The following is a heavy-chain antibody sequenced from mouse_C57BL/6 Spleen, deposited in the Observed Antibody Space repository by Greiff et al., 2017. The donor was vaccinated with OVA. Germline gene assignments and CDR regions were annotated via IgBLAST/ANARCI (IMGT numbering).Heavy chain of an antibody. Sequence: DVMLVESGGGLVQPGGSLRLSCAASGFTFTDYYMSWVRQPPGKALEWLGFIRNKANGYTTEYSASVKGRFTISRDNSQSILYLQMNALRAEDSATYYCARYYYGSSYDYYAMDYWGQGTSVNVSS. D-gene: IGHD1-1*01. CDR2: IRNKANGYTT. V-gene: IGHV7-3*01. CDR3: ARYYYGSSYDYYAMDY. J-gene: IGHJ4*01. CDR1: GFTFTDYY.